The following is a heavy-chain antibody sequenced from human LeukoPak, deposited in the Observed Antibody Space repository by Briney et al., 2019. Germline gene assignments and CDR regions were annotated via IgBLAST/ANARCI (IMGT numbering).Heavy chain of an antibody. CDR3: ARVVAVAANYFDY. CDR2: IIPIFGTV. Sequence: SVKVSCKASGGTFSSYAISWVRQAPGQGLEWMGGIIPIFGTVNYAQKFQGRVTITADESTSTAYMELSSLRSEDTAVYYCARVVAVAANYFDYWGQGTLVTVSS. CDR1: GGTFSSYA. V-gene: IGHV1-69*13. J-gene: IGHJ4*02. D-gene: IGHD6-19*01.